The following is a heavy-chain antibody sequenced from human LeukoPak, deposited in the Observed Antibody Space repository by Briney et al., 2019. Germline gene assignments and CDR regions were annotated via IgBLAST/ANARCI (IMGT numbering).Heavy chain of an antibody. J-gene: IGHJ4*02. CDR1: GGTFSSYA. CDR2: IIPIFGTA. D-gene: IGHD5-12*01. CDR3: ARSYSGYDEFYDY. Sequence: SVKVSCKASGGTFSSYAISWVRQAPGQGLEWMGGIIPIFGTANYAQKFQGRVTITADESTSTAYVELSSLRSEDTAVYYCARSYSGYDEFYDYWGQGTLVTVSS. V-gene: IGHV1-69*13.